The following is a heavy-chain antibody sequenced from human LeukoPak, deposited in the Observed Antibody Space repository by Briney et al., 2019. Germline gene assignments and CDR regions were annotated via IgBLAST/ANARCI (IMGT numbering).Heavy chain of an antibody. Sequence: AGGSLRLSCAASGFTFSSYALHWVRQSPGKGLEWVAVISSDGSKKNYADSVKGRFTISRDNSKNTLYLQMNSLRAADTAVYYCARSTNIVMVPSRFDPWGQGTLVTVSS. J-gene: IGHJ5*02. CDR1: GFTFSSYA. D-gene: IGHD2/OR15-2a*01. CDR3: ARSTNIVMVPSRFDP. CDR2: ISSDGSKK. V-gene: IGHV3-30*04.